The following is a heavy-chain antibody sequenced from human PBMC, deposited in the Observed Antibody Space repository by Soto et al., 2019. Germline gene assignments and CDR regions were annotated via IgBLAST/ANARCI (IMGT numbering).Heavy chain of an antibody. CDR1: GLTFYSFI. CDR2: ISSSSYTI. V-gene: IGHV3-48*01. J-gene: IGHJ6*02. Sequence: GGFLSLSFASVGLTFYSFIMNWVRQAPGKGLEWVSYISSSSYTIYYADSVKGRFTISRDNAKNSLYLQMNSLRAEDTAVYYCTRKTPTNGMAVWGQGT. D-gene: IGHD2-15*01. CDR3: TRKTPTNGMAV.